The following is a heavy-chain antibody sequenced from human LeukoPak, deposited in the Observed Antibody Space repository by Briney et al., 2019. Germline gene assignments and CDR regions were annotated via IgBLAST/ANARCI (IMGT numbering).Heavy chain of an antibody. Sequence: SQTLSLTCTVSGGSISSGGYYWSWIRQHPGKGLEWIGYIYYSGSTYYNPSLKSRVTIPVDTSKNQFSLKLSSVTAADTAVYYCARDRRYCSGGSCYSTSPSKDYYYYYGMDVWGQGTTVTVSS. J-gene: IGHJ6*02. CDR1: GGSISSGGYY. CDR3: ARDRRYCSGGSCYSTSPSKDYYYYYGMDV. D-gene: IGHD2-15*01. CDR2: IYYSGST. V-gene: IGHV4-31*03.